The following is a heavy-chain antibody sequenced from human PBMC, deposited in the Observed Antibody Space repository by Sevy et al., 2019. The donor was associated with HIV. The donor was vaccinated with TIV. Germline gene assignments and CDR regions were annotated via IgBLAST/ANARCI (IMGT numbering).Heavy chain of an antibody. Sequence: ASVKVSCKASGYTFTSYRIYWVRQAPGQGLEWMGWVSAHNGDTNYVQKVQGRVAMTTDTSTSTAYMELRSLTSDDTAVYYWARAYVSGGSCYSLAYWGQGSLVTVSS. CDR3: ARAYVSGGSCYSLAY. CDR2: VSAHNGDT. CDR1: GYTFTSYR. J-gene: IGHJ4*02. V-gene: IGHV1-18*01. D-gene: IGHD2-15*01.